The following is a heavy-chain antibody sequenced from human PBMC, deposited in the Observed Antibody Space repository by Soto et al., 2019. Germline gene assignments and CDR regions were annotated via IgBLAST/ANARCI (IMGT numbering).Heavy chain of an antibody. CDR3: AKIPITIFGVVIIPYYYYMDV. V-gene: IGHV3-23*01. CDR2: ISGSGGST. Sequence: VQLLESGGGLVQPGGSLRLSCAASGFTFSSYAMSWVRQAPGKGLEWVSAISGSGGSTNYADSVKGRFTISRDNSKNTLYLQMNSLRAEDTAVYYCAKIPITIFGVVIIPYYYYMDVWGKGTTVTVSS. CDR1: GFTFSSYA. D-gene: IGHD3-3*01. J-gene: IGHJ6*03.